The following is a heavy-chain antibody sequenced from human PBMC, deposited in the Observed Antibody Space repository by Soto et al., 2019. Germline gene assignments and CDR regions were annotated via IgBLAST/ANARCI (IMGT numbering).Heavy chain of an antibody. D-gene: IGHD3-9*01. V-gene: IGHV3-53*01. CDR3: AGSLTTAASLDY. Sequence: VQLVESGGGLIQPGGSLRLSCAASGFTVSNNHMTWVRQAAGKGLELVSFVHGGGSTSYADSVKGRFTISRDNSKNTLYLQMDSLRVEDTAIYYCAGSLTTAASLDYWGRGTLVTVSS. J-gene: IGHJ4*02. CDR1: GFTVSNNH. CDR2: VHGGGST.